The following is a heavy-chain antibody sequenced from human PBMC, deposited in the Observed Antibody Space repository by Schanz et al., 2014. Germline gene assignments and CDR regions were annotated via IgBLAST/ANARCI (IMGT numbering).Heavy chain of an antibody. CDR2: TYSGGST. Sequence: VQLVESGGGLVQPGESLRLSCAASGFTVSSNYMSWVRQAPGKGLEWVSITYSGGSTYYADSVKGRFTISRDNAKNSLYLQMNSLRAEDTAVYYCARPSDSSWYMDVWGKGTTVTVSS. V-gene: IGHV3-66*01. D-gene: IGHD2-21*02. CDR3: ARPSDSSWYMDV. J-gene: IGHJ6*03. CDR1: GFTVSSNY.